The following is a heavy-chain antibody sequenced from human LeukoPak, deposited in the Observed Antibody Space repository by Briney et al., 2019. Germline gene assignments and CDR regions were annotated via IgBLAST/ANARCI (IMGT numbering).Heavy chain of an antibody. D-gene: IGHD3-10*01. CDR3: ARDGRFGELSDY. Sequence: ASVKVSCKVSGYTLTELSMHWVRQAPGKGLEWMGGFDPEDGETIYAQKFQGRVTMTEDTSTDTAYMELSSLRSEDTAVYYCARDGRFGELSDYWGQGTLVTVSS. CDR2: FDPEDGET. J-gene: IGHJ4*02. V-gene: IGHV1-24*01. CDR1: GYTLTELS.